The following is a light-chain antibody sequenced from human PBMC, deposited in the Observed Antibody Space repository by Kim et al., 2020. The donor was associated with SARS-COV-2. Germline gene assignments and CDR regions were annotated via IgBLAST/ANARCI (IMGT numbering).Light chain of an antibody. V-gene: IGKV1-16*02. CDR2: AAS. J-gene: IGKJ2*01. CDR1: EHKNNY. Sequence: SDSRGERVTITSRETEHKNNYIPGFQQNPGKAHTSLIYAASSVHRGAPTKFSGSGSGTDLTLTIRRPQPEFFGTYYCPQYNISPFTLAQGTTLE. CDR3: PQYNISPFT.